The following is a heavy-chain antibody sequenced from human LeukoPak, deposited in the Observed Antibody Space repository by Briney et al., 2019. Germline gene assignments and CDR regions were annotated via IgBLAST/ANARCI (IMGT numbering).Heavy chain of an antibody. J-gene: IGHJ6*02. D-gene: IGHD3-10*01. CDR2: ISAYNGNT. Sequence: ASVKVSCKASGYTFTSYGISWVRQAPGQGLEWMRWISAYNGNTNYAQKLQGRVTMTTDTSTSSAYMELRSLRSDDTAVYYCARDRGSYGSGSQPIYYYYGMDVWGQGTTVTVSS. V-gene: IGHV1-18*01. CDR3: ARDRGSYGSGSQPIYYYYGMDV. CDR1: GYTFTSYG.